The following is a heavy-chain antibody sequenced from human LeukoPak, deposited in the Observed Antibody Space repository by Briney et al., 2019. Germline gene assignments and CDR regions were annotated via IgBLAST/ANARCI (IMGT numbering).Heavy chain of an antibody. Sequence: GGSLRLSCAASGFTFDDYAMHWVRQAPGKGLEWVSGISWNSGSIGYADSVKGRFTIPRDNAKNSLYLQMNSLRAEDTALYYCAKGGVVVAATPFDYWGQGTLVTVSS. J-gene: IGHJ4*02. CDR3: AKGGVVVAATPFDY. CDR1: GFTFDDYA. D-gene: IGHD2-15*01. V-gene: IGHV3-9*01. CDR2: ISWNSGSI.